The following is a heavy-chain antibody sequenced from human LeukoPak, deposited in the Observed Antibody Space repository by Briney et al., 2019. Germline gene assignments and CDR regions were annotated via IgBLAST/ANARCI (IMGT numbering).Heavy chain of an antibody. CDR1: GGSISSGSYY. CDR2: IYTSGST. D-gene: IGHD2-2*01. V-gene: IGHV4-61*02. Sequence: SETLSLTCTVSGGSISSGSYYWSWIRQPAGKGLEWIGRIYTSGSTNYNPSLKSRVTISVDTSKNQFSLKLSSVTAADTAVYYCASTLMGYCSSTSCPEYFQHWGQGTLVTVSS. CDR3: ASTLMGYCSSTSCPEYFQH. J-gene: IGHJ1*01.